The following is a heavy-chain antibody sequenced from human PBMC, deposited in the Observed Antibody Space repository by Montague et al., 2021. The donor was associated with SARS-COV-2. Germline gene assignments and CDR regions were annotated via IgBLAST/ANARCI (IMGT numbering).Heavy chain of an antibody. CDR1: GFSLSTSGVG. CDR3: AHRQSRQWLAGGYFDY. V-gene: IGHV2-5*02. Sequence: PALGKPTQTLTLTCTFSGFSLSTSGVGVGWIRQPPGKALEWLAXXXWXXXKRXSPSLKSRLTITKDTSKNPVVLTMTNMDPVDTATYYCAHRQSRQWLAGGYFDYWGQGTLVTVSS. J-gene: IGHJ4*02. D-gene: IGHD6-19*01. CDR2: XXWXXXK.